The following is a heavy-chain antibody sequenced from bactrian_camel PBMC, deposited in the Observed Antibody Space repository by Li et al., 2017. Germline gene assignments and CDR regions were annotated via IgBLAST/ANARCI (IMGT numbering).Heavy chain of an antibody. Sequence: DVQLVESGGGQVQPGGSLRLSCTVSGFTFSSYYMTWVRQAPGKGLEWVSSILPGGGNAPYVDSVKGRFTISRDNAKNLLWLQLNSLRSEDTATYYCVRNVATLDYWGQGTQVTVS. D-gene: IGHD4*01. J-gene: IGHJ4*01. CDR1: GFTFSSYY. CDR3: VRNVATLDY. V-gene: IGHV3S11*01. CDR2: ILPGGGNA.